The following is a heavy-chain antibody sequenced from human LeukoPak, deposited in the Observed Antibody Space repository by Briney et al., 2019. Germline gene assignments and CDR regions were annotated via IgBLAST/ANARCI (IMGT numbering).Heavy chain of an antibody. CDR3: ARGDDSGYYDYFDY. CDR1: GFTVDSHY. V-gene: IGHV3-53*01. Sequence: AGESLRLSCAASGFTVDSHYLRWVRQAPGKGLEWVSTIYTGGNTYYAASVKGRFTISRDFSKNTLYLQMSSLRAEDTAVYYCARGDDSGYYDYFDYWGQGTLVTVSS. CDR2: IYTGGNT. D-gene: IGHD3-22*01. J-gene: IGHJ4*02.